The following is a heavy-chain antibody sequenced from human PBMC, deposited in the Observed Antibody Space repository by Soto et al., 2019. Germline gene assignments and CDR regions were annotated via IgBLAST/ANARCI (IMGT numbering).Heavy chain of an antibody. V-gene: IGHV1-18*01. D-gene: IGHD6-6*01. Sequence: GASVKVSCKTSGYTFSNYGITWVRQAPGQPLEWLGWISLYSDGTNYAQKFQGRVSMTTDTSTTTAYMELRSLRSDDTAVYYCARVVVRNNWFDPWGQGTLVTVSS. CDR1: GYTFSNYG. J-gene: IGHJ5*02. CDR2: ISLYSDGT. CDR3: ARVVVRNNWFDP.